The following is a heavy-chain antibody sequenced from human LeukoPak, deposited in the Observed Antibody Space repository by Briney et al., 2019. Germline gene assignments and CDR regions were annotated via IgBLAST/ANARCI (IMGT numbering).Heavy chain of an antibody. D-gene: IGHD1-1*01. CDR2: ISGGGENT. Sequence: GGSLRLSCAASGFTFTSYAMSWIRQAPGKGLEWVSAISGGGENTYYADSVKGRFTISRDNSKNTLYLQMNSVRAEETATYYCAKPRAMTTGVGRYFDLWGRGTLVTVSS. V-gene: IGHV3-23*01. J-gene: IGHJ2*01. CDR3: AKPRAMTTGVGRYFDL. CDR1: GFTFTSYA.